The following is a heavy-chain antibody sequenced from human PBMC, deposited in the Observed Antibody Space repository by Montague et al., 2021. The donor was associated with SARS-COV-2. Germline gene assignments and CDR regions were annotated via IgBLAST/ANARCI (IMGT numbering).Heavy chain of an antibody. CDR3: ARGADYDCWSGYLRYKWFDP. J-gene: IGHJ5*02. Sequence: SETLSLTCAVYGGSLSGYYWAWIRQTPGKGLEWIGEINHSGNTNXNPSLKSRLTISVDTSKKQFSLKLSSVTTADTAVYYCARGADYDCWSGYLRYKWFDPWGLGTPVTVSS. CDR1: GGSLSGYY. V-gene: IGHV4-34*01. D-gene: IGHD3-3*01. CDR2: INHSGNT.